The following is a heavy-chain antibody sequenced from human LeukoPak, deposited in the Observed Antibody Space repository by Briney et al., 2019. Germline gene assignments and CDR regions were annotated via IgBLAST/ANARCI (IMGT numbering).Heavy chain of an antibody. J-gene: IGHJ4*02. CDR3: ARALRSGWYLDY. V-gene: IGHV3-21*01. Sequence: GGSLRLSCAASGFAFSTYTMNWVRQAPGKELEWVSSISSRSTHIYCADSVKGRFTISRDNSKNTLYLQMNSLRAEDTAVYYCARALRSGWYLDYWGQGTLVTVSS. CDR1: GFAFSTYT. D-gene: IGHD6-19*01. CDR2: ISSRSTHI.